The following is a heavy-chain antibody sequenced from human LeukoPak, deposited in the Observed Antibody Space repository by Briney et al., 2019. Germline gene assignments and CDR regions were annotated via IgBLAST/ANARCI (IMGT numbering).Heavy chain of an antibody. Sequence: GGSLRLSCAASGFTFSTYWMSWVRQAPGKGLEWVANIKPDGSQKYNLDSVKGRFTISRDNDKNSLYLQMNGLRAEDTAVYYCARDGRTFPHWGRGTLRRVSS. CDR1: GFTFSTYW. CDR3: ARDGRTFPH. J-gene: IGHJ4*02. D-gene: IGHD2/OR15-2a*01. CDR2: IKPDGSQK. V-gene: IGHV3-7*04.